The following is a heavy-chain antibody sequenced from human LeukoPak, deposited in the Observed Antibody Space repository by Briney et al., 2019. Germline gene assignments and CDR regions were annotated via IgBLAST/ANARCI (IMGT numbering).Heavy chain of an antibody. CDR1: GGSFSGYY. D-gene: IGHD5-18*01. CDR2: INHSGST. J-gene: IGHJ3*02. Sequence: PSETLSLTCAVYGGSFSGYYWSWIRQPPGKGLERIGEINHSGSTNYNPSLKSRVTISEDPSKNQFSLKLSSVTAADTAVYYCAREDGTSMDNAFDIWGQGTMVTVSS. V-gene: IGHV4-34*01. CDR3: AREDGTSMDNAFDI.